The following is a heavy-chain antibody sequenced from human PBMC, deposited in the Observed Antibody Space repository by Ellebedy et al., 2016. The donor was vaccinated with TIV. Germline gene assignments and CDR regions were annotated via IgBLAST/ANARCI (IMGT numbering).Heavy chain of an antibody. CDR1: GGSFSGYY. D-gene: IGHD2-2*02. CDR2: INHSGST. Sequence: SETLSLXCAVYGGSFSGYYWSWIRQPPGKGLEWIGEINHSGSTNYNPSPKSRVTISVDTSKNQFSLKLSSVTAADTAVYYCARGGGWGSSTSCYSPWGQGTLVTVSS. CDR3: ARGGGWGSSTSCYSP. J-gene: IGHJ5*02. V-gene: IGHV4-34*01.